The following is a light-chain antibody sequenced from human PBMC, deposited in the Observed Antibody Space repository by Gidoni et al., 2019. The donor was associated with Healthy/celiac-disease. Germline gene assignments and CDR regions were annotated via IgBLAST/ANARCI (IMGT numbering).Light chain of an antibody. V-gene: IGKV1-5*03. CDR2: KAS. Sequence: DIQMTQSPSTRSASVGDRLTITCRASQSTSSWLAWYQQKPGKAPKLLIYKASSLESGVPSRFSGSGSGTEFTLTISSLQPDDFATYYCQQYNSYWTFGQGTKVEIK. J-gene: IGKJ1*01. CDR1: QSTSSW. CDR3: QQYNSYWT.